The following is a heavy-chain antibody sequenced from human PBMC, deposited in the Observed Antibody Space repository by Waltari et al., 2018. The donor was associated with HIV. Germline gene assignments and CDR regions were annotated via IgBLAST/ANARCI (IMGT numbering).Heavy chain of an antibody. CDR2: TYESGNT. CDR3: ARTSYYYDDSGYYRLYYFDY. J-gene: IGHJ4*02. Sequence: QVHLQESGPGLVKPSETLSLPCTVSGGSISRFYWSWIRQSPGEGLEWIGYTYESGNTSYNPSLKSRATISVDTSKNQFSLRLHSVTAADTAVYFCARTSYYYDDSGYYRLYYFDYWGQGTLVTVSS. D-gene: IGHD3-22*01. CDR1: GGSISRFY. V-gene: IGHV4-59*01.